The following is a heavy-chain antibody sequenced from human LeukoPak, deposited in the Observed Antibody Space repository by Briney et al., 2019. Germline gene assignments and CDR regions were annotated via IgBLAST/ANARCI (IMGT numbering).Heavy chain of an antibody. J-gene: IGHJ4*02. V-gene: IGHV3-66*01. CDR1: GFTVSSNY. D-gene: IGHD3-22*01. CDR2: IYSGGST. Sequence: GGSLRLSCAASGFTVSSNYMSWVRQAPGKGLEWVSVIYSGGSTYYADSVKGRFTISRDNSKNTLYLQMNSLRAEDTAVYYCALEYYYDSSGGDYWGQGTLVTVSS. CDR3: ALEYYYDSSGGDY.